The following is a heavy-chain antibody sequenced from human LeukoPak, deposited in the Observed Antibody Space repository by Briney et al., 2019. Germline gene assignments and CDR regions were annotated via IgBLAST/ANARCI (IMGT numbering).Heavy chain of an antibody. CDR1: GFTFSSYW. CDR2: IKQDGSEK. D-gene: IGHD6-19*01. J-gene: IGHJ6*03. Sequence: GGSLRPTCAASGFTFSSYWMSWVRQAPGKGLEWVANIKQDGSEKYYVDSVKGRFTISRDNAKNSLYLQMNSLRAEDTAVYYCARGSSGWEYYYYYYMDVWGKGTTVTVSS. CDR3: ARGSSGWEYYYYYYMDV. V-gene: IGHV3-7*04.